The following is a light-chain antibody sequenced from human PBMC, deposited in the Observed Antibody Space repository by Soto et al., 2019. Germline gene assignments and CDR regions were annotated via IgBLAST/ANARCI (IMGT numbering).Light chain of an antibody. CDR2: KTS. Sequence: DIHMTQSPSTLSASVGDRVTITCRASQSISIWLAWYQQKPGKAPNLLIYKTSSLETGVPSRFSGSGSGTEFTLTISSLQPDDFATYYCQHWHDYSWTFGQGTKVEGK. CDR1: QSISIW. J-gene: IGKJ1*01. CDR3: QHWHDYSWT. V-gene: IGKV1-5*03.